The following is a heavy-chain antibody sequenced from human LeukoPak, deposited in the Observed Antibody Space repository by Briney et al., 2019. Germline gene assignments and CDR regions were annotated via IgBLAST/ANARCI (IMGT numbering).Heavy chain of an antibody. D-gene: IGHD2-15*01. Sequence: SETLSLTCTVSGGSISSYYWSWFRQPAGKGLEWIGRIYITGSTNYNPSLKSRVTMSVDTSKSQFSLRLSSVTAADTAVYYCARPQRQIGYCSGGSCYSLFGTAMVRLPGHDAFDIWGQGTMVTVSS. CDR3: ARPQRQIGYCSGGSCYSLFGTAMVRLPGHDAFDI. CDR2: IYITGST. J-gene: IGHJ3*02. V-gene: IGHV4-4*07. CDR1: GGSISSYY.